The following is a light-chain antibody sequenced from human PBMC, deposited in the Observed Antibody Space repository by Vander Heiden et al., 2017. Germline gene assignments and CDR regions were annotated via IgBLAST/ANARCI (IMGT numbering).Light chain of an antibody. CDR2: KAS. CDR3: QQDNSYPGT. J-gene: IGKJ2*01. CDR1: QSISSW. Sequence: DIQMTQSTSTLSASVGDRVTITCRASQSISSWLAWYQQKPGKAPKLLIYKASSLESGVPSRFSGSGSGTEFTLTISSLQPDDFATYYCQQDNSYPGTFGQGTKLEIK. V-gene: IGKV1-5*03.